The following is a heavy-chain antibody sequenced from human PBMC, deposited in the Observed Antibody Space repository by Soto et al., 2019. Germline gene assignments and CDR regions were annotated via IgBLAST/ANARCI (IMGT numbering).Heavy chain of an antibody. CDR2: IWYDGSNK. D-gene: IGHD2-15*01. CDR3: ARERVVAALTSGLDY. J-gene: IGHJ4*02. Sequence: GGSLRLSCAASGFTFSSYGMHWVRQAPGKGLEWVAVIWYDGSNKYYADSVKGRFTISRDNPKNTLYLQMNSLRAEDTAVYYCARERVVAALTSGLDYWGQGTLVTVSS. CDR1: GFTFSSYG. V-gene: IGHV3-33*01.